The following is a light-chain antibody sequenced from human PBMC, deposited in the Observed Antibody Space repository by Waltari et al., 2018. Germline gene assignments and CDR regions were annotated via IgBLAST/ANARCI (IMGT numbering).Light chain of an antibody. CDR2: DTS. CDR1: QSVSSS. CDR3: QQRST. V-gene: IGKV3-11*01. Sequence: EIVLTQSPATLSLSPGERATLSCRASQSVSSSLAWYQQKPGQAPRLLIYDTSNRAIGIPARFSGSGSGTDFTLTISSLEPEDFAVYYCQQRSTFGQGSRLEIQ. J-gene: IGKJ5*01.